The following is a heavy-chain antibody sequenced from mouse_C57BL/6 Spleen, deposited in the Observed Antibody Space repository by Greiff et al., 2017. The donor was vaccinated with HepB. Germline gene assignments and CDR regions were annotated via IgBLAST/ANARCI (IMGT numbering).Heavy chain of an antibody. CDR1: GYTFTDYY. CDR2: INPNNGGT. Sequence: VQLKQSGPELVKPGASVKISCKASGYTFTDYYMNWVKQSHGKSLEWIGDINPNNGGTSYNQKFKGKATLTVDKSSSTAYMELRSLTSEDSAVYYCARSKYYGSSYGWYFDVWGTGTTVTVSS. CDR3: ARSKYYGSSYGWYFDV. D-gene: IGHD1-1*01. J-gene: IGHJ1*03. V-gene: IGHV1-26*01.